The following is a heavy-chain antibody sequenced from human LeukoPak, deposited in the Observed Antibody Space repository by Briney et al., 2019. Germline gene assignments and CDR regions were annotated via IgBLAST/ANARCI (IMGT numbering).Heavy chain of an antibody. CDR3: ARVAGWFDP. J-gene: IGHJ5*02. CDR1: GGSISSYY. Sequence: SETLSLTCTVSGGSISSYYWSWIRQPPGKGLEWIGYICYSGSTYYNPSLKSRVTISVDTSKNQFSLKLSSVTAADTAVYYCARVAGWFDPWGQGTLVTVSS. CDR2: ICYSGST. V-gene: IGHV4-59*08.